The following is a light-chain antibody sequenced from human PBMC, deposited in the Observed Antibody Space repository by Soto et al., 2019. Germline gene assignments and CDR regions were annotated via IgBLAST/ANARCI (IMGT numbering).Light chain of an antibody. Sequence: NVITPAPNPLGVALGERATNNFEASPRGLNSPNNKSFLAWYQQKPGQAPRLLIYWASTRESGVPDRFSGSGSGTDFTLTITSLQAEDVAVYYCQQYYTVPVTFGGGTKVVIK. CDR3: QQYYTVPVT. CDR1: PRGLNSPNNKSF. V-gene: IGKV4-1*01. J-gene: IGKJ4*01. CDR2: WAS.